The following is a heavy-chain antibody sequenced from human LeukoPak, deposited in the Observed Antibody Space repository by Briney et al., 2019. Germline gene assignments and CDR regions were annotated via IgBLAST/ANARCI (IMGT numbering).Heavy chain of an antibody. Sequence: GGSLRLSCAASGFTFSSYGMHWVRQAPGKGLEWVAVISYDGSNKYYADSVKGRFTISRDNSKNTLYLQMNSLRAEDTAVYYCAKYGSGGYPLDYWGQGTLVTVSS. CDR1: GFTFSSYG. CDR3: AKYGSGGYPLDY. V-gene: IGHV3-30*18. D-gene: IGHD3-10*01. J-gene: IGHJ4*02. CDR2: ISYDGSNK.